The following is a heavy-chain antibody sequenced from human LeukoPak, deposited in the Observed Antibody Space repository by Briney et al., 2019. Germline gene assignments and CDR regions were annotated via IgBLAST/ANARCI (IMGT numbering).Heavy chain of an antibody. CDR3: ARVVHDYVWGSYRASNWFDP. CDR1: GGSISSGGYC. CDR2: IYHSGST. V-gene: IGHV4-30-2*01. J-gene: IGHJ5*02. Sequence: PSQTLSLTCAVSGGSISSGGYCWSWIRQPPGKGLEWIGYIYHSGSTYYNPSLKSRVTISVDRSKNQFSLKLSSVTAADTAVYYCARVVHDYVWGSYRASNWFDPWGQGTLVTVSS. D-gene: IGHD3-16*02.